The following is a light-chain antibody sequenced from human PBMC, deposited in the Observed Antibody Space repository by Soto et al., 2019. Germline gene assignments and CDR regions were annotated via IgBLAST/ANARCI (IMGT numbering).Light chain of an antibody. Sequence: QSVLTQPASVSGSPGQSITISCTGTSSDVGGYNYVSWYQQHPGKALKLMIYEVSNRPSGVSNRFSGSKSGNTASLTISGLQAEDEADYYCSSYTSSSTLGHVFGTGTKVTVL. CDR1: SSDVGGYNY. CDR2: EVS. J-gene: IGLJ1*01. CDR3: SSYTSSSTLGHV. V-gene: IGLV2-14*01.